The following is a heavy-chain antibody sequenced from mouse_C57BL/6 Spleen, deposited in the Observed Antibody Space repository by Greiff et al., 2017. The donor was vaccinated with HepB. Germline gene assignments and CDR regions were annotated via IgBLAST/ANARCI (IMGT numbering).Heavy chain of an antibody. D-gene: IGHD1-1*01. CDR2: IYPSDSET. CDR1: GYTFTSYW. V-gene: IGHV1-61*01. Sequence: QVQLQQPGAELVRPGSSVKLSCKASGYTFTSYWMDWVKQRPGQGLEWIGNIYPSDSETHYTQKFKDKATLPVDKSSSTGYMQLSSLTSEDSAVYYCARGLRYPAWFAYWGQGTLVTVSA. J-gene: IGHJ3*01. CDR3: ARGLRYPAWFAY.